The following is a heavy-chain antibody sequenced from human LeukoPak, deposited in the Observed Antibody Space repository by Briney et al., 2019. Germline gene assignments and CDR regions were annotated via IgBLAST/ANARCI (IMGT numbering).Heavy chain of an antibody. CDR3: ARDNIVVVAATKAYYFDY. CDR2: IYHSGST. D-gene: IGHD2-15*01. J-gene: IGHJ4*02. V-gene: IGHV4-38-2*02. CDR1: GYSISSGYY. Sequence: SETLSLTCTVSGYSISSGYYWGWIRQPPGKGLEWIGCIYHSGSTYYNPSLKSRVTISVDTSKNQFSLKLSSVTAAGTAVYYCARDNIVVVAATKAYYFDYWGQGTLVTVSS.